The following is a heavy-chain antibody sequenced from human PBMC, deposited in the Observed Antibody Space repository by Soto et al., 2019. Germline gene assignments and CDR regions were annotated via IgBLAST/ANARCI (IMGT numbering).Heavy chain of an antibody. J-gene: IGHJ4*02. CDR3: ARVTYYYGSGSSYFDY. D-gene: IGHD3-10*01. CDR2: IYHSGST. CDR1: GGSISSSNW. Sequence: SETLSLTCAVSGGSISSSNWWSWVRQPPGKGLEWIGEIYHSGSTNYNPSLKSRVTISVDKSKNQFSLKLSSVTAADTAVYYCARVTYYYGSGSSYFDYWGQGTLVTVSS. V-gene: IGHV4-4*02.